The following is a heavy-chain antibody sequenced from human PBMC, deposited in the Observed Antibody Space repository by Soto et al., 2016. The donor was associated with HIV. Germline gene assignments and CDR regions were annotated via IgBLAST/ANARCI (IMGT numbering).Heavy chain of an antibody. Sequence: QVQLQESGPGLVKPSQTLSLTCSVSGGSITSGNYHWSWIRQPAGKGLEWIGRVYTSGSTNYSPSLKSRVTISVDTSKNQFSLKLTSVTAADTAVYYCARGVEYQQLIFCTXKXYSYYYYMDVWGKGTTGHRL. D-gene: IGHD2-2*01. CDR3: ARGVEYQQLIFCTXKXYSYYYYMDV. J-gene: IGHJ6*03. CDR1: GGSITSGNYH. CDR2: VYTSGST. V-gene: IGHV4-61*02.